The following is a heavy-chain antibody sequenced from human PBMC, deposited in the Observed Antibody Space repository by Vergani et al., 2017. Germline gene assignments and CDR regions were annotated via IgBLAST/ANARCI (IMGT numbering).Heavy chain of an antibody. J-gene: IGHJ6*02. Sequence: QVQLVQSGSELKKPGASVKVSCKTSGYTFTNYAMNWVRQAPGQGPEWMGWINTNTGNPTYAPGFTGRFVLSLDTSVTTEYLQISSLKAEDTAVYYCARLRAGIASIGKRVYYYYGMDVWGQGTTVTVCS. CDR3: ARLRAGIASIGKRVYYYYGMDV. CDR1: GYTFTNYA. V-gene: IGHV7-4-1*02. CDR2: INTNTGNP. D-gene: IGHD6-13*01.